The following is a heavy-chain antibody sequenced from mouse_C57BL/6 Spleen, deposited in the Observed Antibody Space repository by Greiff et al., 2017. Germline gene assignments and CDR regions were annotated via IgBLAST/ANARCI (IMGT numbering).Heavy chain of an antibody. J-gene: IGHJ1*03. Sequence: EVQVVESGGGLVQPGGSLKLSCAASGFTFSDYYMYWVRQTPEKRLEWVAYISNGGGSTYYPDTVKGRITISRDNAKNTLYLQLSRLKSEDTDMYYCARRHYYGSSWYFDDWGTGTPVTVSS. CDR1: GFTFSDYY. CDR2: ISNGGGST. CDR3: ARRHYYGSSWYFDD. D-gene: IGHD1-1*01. V-gene: IGHV5-12*01.